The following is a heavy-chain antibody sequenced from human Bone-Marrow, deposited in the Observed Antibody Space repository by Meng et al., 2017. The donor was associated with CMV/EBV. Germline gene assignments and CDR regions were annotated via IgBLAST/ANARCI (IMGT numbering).Heavy chain of an antibody. CDR2: IYSGGST. CDR3: ARTDGWGSGWPQNYYYYGMDV. Sequence: GGSLRLSCAASGFTVSSNYMSWVHQAPGKGLEWVSVIYSGGSTYYADSVKGRFTISRDNSKNTLYLQMNSLRAEDTAVYYCARTDGWGSGWPQNYYYYGMDVWGQGTTVTVSS. D-gene: IGHD6-19*01. J-gene: IGHJ6*02. CDR1: GFTVSSNY. V-gene: IGHV3-53*01.